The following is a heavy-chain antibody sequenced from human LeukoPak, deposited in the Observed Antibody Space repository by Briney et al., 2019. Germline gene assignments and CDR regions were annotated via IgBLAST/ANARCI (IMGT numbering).Heavy chain of an antibody. Sequence: SETLSLTCAVYGGSFRNYYWSWIRQPPGKGLEWIGEINHSGSTKYNPSLKSRVTISVDRSKNQFSLKLSSVTAADTAVYYCARGPDFYDSSGYYPIGGEGTLVTVSS. CDR2: INHSGST. D-gene: IGHD3-22*01. CDR1: GGSFRNYY. V-gene: IGHV4-34*01. CDR3: ARGPDFYDSSGYYPI. J-gene: IGHJ4*02.